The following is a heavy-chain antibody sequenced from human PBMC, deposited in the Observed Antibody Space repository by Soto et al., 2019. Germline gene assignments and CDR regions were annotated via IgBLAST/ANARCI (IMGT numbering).Heavy chain of an antibody. J-gene: IGHJ6*04. CDR1: GFAFGDYA. V-gene: IGHV3-49*03. CDR2: VRNINYGETT. CDR3: ARYTYTSEYCYYSMDV. Sequence: GGSLRLSCTTSGFAFGDYAMSWFRLAPGKGLEWVGLVRNINYGETTEYAASVRGRFTISRDKSRCIAYLQMNSLTSEDTGVYYCARYTYTSEYCYYSMDVWGDATTVTVSS.